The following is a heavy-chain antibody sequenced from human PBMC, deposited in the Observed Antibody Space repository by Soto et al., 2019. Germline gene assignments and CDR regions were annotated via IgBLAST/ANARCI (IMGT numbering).Heavy chain of an antibody. D-gene: IGHD4-17*01. CDR2: IYYSGST. J-gene: IGHJ5*02. V-gene: IGHV4-31*02. Sequence: SETLSLTCTVSGGSISSGGYYWSWIRQPPGKGLEWIGYIYYSGSTYYNPSLKSRVTISVDTSKNQFSLKLSSVTAADTAVYYCARGSYGGPGGDWFDPWGQGTLVTVSS. CDR1: GGSISSGGYY. CDR3: ARGSYGGPGGDWFDP.